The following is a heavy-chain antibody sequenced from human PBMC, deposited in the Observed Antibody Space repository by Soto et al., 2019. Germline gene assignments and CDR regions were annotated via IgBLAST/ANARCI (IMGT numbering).Heavy chain of an antibody. Sequence: SETLSLTCTVSGGSITSSSYYWGWIRQPPGKGLEWIGGIYYSGRSYYNPSLKSRVTMSVDTSKNQFSLTLNSVTAADAAVYYCARQRTTVVTQAYFDQWGQGKLVT. J-gene: IGHJ4*02. V-gene: IGHV4-39*01. CDR1: GGSITSSSYY. D-gene: IGHD4-17*01. CDR2: IYYSGRS. CDR3: ARQRTTVVTQAYFDQ.